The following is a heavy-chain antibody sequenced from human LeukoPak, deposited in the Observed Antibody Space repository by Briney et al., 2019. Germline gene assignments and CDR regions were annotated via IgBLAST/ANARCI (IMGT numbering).Heavy chain of an antibody. J-gene: IGHJ3*02. V-gene: IGHV1-69*06. CDR3: ARGALWFGELSFGRAFDI. D-gene: IGHD3-10*01. CDR1: GGTFSSYA. CDR2: IIPIFGTA. Sequence: SVKVSCKASGGTFSSYAISWVRQAPGQGLEWMGGIIPIFGTANYAQKFQGRVTITADKSTSTAYMELSSLRSEDTAVYYCARGALWFGELSFGRAFDIWGQGTMVTVSS.